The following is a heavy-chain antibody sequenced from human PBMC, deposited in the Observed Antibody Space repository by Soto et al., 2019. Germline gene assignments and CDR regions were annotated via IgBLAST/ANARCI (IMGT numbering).Heavy chain of an antibody. D-gene: IGHD1-26*01. CDR3: ARDRSGATQAANFDY. CDR1: GGTFSSYA. CDR2: IIPIFGTA. J-gene: IGHJ4*02. Sequence: QVQLVQSGAEVKKPGSSVKVSCKASGGTFSSYAISWVRHAPGQGLEWMGGIIPIFGTANYAQKFQGRVTITADQSTSTAYMELSSLRSDDTAVYYCARDRSGATQAANFDYCGQGTLVTVSS. V-gene: IGHV1-69*12.